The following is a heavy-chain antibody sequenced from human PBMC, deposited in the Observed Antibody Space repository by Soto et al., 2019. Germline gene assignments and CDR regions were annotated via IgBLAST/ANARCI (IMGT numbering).Heavy chain of an antibody. J-gene: IGHJ4*02. D-gene: IGHD3-10*01. CDR3: AKGRGGSGSLTPRVDC. CDR2: ISGGGDTT. Sequence: EVQLLESGGGLVQPGGSLRLSCAASGFTFNNYAMTWVRQAPGKGLEWVSAISGGGDTTSYADSVKGRFTVSRDGSKNTLYLPMSSVRAEDTALYYCAKGRGGSGSLTPRVDCWGQGTLVTVSS. CDR1: GFTFNNYA. V-gene: IGHV3-23*01.